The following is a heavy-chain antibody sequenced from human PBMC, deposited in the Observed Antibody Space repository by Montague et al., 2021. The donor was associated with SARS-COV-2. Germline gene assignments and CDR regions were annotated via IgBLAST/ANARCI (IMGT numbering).Heavy chain of an antibody. CDR3: ASRAPTRIVLMVYAIGGYFDY. J-gene: IGHJ4*02. V-gene: IGHV3-48*03. CDR2: ISSTGSTI. Sequence: SLRLSCAASGFTFSSYEMNWVRQAPGKGLEWVSYISSTGSTIFXXXSXXXRFXISRDNAKNSLYLQMNSLRAEDTAVYYCASRAPTRIVLMVYAIGGYFDYWGQGTLVTVSS. CDR1: GFTFSSYE. D-gene: IGHD2-8*01.